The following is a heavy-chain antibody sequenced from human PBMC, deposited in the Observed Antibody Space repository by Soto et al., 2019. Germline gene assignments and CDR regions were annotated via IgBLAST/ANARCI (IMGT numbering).Heavy chain of an antibody. CDR3: ARDVVVVAASNWFDP. J-gene: IGHJ5*02. CDR2: IIPILGIA. D-gene: IGHD2-15*01. Sequence: ASVKVSCKASGGTFSSYTISWVRQAPGQGLEWMGRIIPILGIANYAQKFQGRVTITADKSTSTAYMELSSLRSEDTAVYYCARDVVVVAASNWFDPWGQGTLVTVSS. CDR1: GGTFSSYT. V-gene: IGHV1-69*04.